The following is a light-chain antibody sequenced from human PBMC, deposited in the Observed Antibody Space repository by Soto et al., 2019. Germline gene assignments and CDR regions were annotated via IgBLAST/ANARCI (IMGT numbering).Light chain of an antibody. J-gene: IGKJ1*01. CDR3: QQYDSYST. CDR2: DAS. Sequence: DIQMTQSPSTLSAFVGDRVTITCRAGQSISIWLALYQQKPGKGPKLLIYDASSLASGVPSRFSGSGSGTEFTLTISSLQPDDFATYYCQQYDSYSTFGQGTKVDIK. CDR1: QSISIW. V-gene: IGKV1-5*01.